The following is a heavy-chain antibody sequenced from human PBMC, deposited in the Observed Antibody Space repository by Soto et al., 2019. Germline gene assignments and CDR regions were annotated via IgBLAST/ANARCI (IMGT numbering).Heavy chain of an antibody. J-gene: IGHJ4*02. Sequence: SATLSLTCTVSGGSISSYYWSWIRQPAGKGLEWIGRIYTSGSTNYNPSLKSRVTMSVDTSKSQFSLKLSSVTAADTAVYYCASGGGYRSSRYYFDYWGQGALVPVSS. D-gene: IGHD6-6*01. CDR3: ASGGGYRSSRYYFDY. V-gene: IGHV4-4*07. CDR2: IYTSGST. CDR1: GGSISSYY.